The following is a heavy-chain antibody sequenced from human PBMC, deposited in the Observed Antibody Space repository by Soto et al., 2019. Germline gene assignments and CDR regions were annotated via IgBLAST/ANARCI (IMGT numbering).Heavy chain of an antibody. V-gene: IGHV3-11*06. CDR1: GFTFSDYY. CDR2: ISSSSSYT. Sequence: QVQLVESGGGLVKPGGSLRLSCAASGFTFSDYYMSWIRQAPGKGLEWVSYISSSSSYTNYADSVKGRFTISRDNAKNSLYLQMNSLRAEDTAVYYCARNVYGSGSYYRFGDAFDIWGRGTMVTVS. J-gene: IGHJ3*02. D-gene: IGHD3-10*01. CDR3: ARNVYGSGSYYRFGDAFDI.